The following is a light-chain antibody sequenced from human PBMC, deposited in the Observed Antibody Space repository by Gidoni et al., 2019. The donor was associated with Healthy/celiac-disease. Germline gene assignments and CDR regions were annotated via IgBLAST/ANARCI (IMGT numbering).Light chain of an antibody. V-gene: IGKV3-20*01. CDR2: GSA. Sequence: EIVLTQSPGTLSLSPGERATLSCRASQSVSSSYLAWYQQKPGQAPRLLIYGSAIRATGIPDRFSGSGSGTDFTRTISRLEPEDFAVYYWQQYGSAPETFGQGTKVEIK. CDR1: QSVSSSY. CDR3: QQYGSAPET. J-gene: IGKJ1*01.